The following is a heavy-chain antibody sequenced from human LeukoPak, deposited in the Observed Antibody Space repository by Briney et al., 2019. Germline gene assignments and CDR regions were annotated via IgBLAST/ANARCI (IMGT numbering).Heavy chain of an antibody. V-gene: IGHV3-21*01. Sequence: GGSLRLSCAASGFTFSSYSMNWVRQAPGKGLEWVSSTRSSSSNIYYAHSVKGRFTISRDNAKNSIYLQMNSLRAEDTAVYYCVRDRGYSSGWYYFDYWGQGALVTVSS. D-gene: IGHD6-19*01. J-gene: IGHJ4*02. CDR1: GFTFSSYS. CDR2: TRSSSSNI. CDR3: VRDRGYSSGWYYFDY.